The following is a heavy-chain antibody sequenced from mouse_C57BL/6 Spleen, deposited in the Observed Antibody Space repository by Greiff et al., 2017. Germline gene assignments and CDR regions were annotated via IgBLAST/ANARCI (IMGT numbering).Heavy chain of an antibody. CDR2: ISSGSSTI. V-gene: IGHV5-17*01. J-gene: IGHJ4*01. CDR1: GFTFSDYG. CDR3: ARILAIYDGYSDYAMDY. D-gene: IGHD2-3*01. Sequence: EVQLVESGGGLVKPGGSLKLSCAASGFTFSDYGMHWVRQAPEKGLEWVAYISSGSSTIYYAETVKGRFTISRDTAKNTLFLQMTSLRSEDTAMYYCARILAIYDGYSDYAMDYWGQGTSVTVSS.